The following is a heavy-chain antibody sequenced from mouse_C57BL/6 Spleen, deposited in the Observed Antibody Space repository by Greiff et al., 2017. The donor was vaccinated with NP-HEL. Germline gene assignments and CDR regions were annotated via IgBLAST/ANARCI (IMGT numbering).Heavy chain of an antibody. V-gene: IGHV1-18*01. Sequence: EVQLQQSGPELVKPGASVKIPCKASGYTFTDYNMDWVKQSHGKSLEWIGDINPNNGGTIYNQKFKGKATLTVDKSSSTAYMELRSLTSEDTAVYYCARSYGGYGNYYYYAMDYWGQGTSVTVSS. J-gene: IGHJ4*01. CDR2: INPNNGGT. D-gene: IGHD2-1*01. CDR1: GYTFTDYN. CDR3: ARSYGGYGNYYYYAMDY.